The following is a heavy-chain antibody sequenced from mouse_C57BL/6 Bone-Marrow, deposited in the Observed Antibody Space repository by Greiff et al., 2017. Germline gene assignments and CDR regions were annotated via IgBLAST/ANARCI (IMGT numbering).Heavy chain of an antibody. V-gene: IGHV1-64*01. CDR1: GYTFTSYW. D-gene: IGHD1-1*01. CDR2: IHPNSGST. CDR3: ARRCYYGSSYDYAMDY. J-gene: IGHJ4*01. Sequence: QVQLQQPGAELVKPGASVKLSCKASGYTFTSYWMHWVKQRPGQGLEWIGMIHPNSGSTNYNEKFKSKATLTVDKSSSTAYMQLSSLTSEGSAVYYCARRCYYGSSYDYAMDYWGQGTSGTVSS.